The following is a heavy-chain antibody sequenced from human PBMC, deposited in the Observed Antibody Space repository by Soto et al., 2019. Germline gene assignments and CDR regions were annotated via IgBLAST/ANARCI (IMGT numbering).Heavy chain of an antibody. CDR2: IYYSGST. Sequence: SETLSLTCTVSGGSMSSGDYYWSWIRQPPGKGLEWIGSIYYSGSTYYNPSLKSRVTISVDTSKNQFSLKLSSVTAADTAVYYCASPNSYSSSWYSNYYYGMDVWGQGTTVTVSS. J-gene: IGHJ6*02. CDR1: GGSMSSGDYY. V-gene: IGHV4-39*01. CDR3: ASPNSYSSSWYSNYYYGMDV. D-gene: IGHD6-13*01.